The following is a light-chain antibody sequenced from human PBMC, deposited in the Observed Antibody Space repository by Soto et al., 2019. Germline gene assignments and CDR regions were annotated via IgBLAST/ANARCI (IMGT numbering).Light chain of an antibody. CDR1: QSISTS. CDR2: GAS. CDR3: QQRSNWPPT. Sequence: DIQMTQSPSSLSASVGDRLTITCRTSQSISTSLNWYQQKAGKXPKXXIYGASTLQSGVPLRFSGSGSGTDFTLTISSLEPEDFAVYYCQQRSNWPPTFGGGTKVDIK. J-gene: IGKJ4*01. V-gene: IGKV1-39*01.